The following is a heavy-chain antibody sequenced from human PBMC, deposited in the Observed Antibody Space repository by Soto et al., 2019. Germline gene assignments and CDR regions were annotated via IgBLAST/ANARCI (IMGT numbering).Heavy chain of an antibody. J-gene: IGHJ4*02. Sequence: QVPLVESGGGVVQPGRSLRLSCAASGFTFSSYAMHWVRQAPGKGLEWVAVISYDGSNKYYADSVKGRFTISRDNCKNTLYLQMNSLRAEDTAVYYCARDPVLAFVAAYYFDYWGQGTLVTVSS. D-gene: IGHD6-19*01. CDR1: GFTFSSYA. CDR2: ISYDGSNK. CDR3: ARDPVLAFVAAYYFDY. V-gene: IGHV3-30-3*01.